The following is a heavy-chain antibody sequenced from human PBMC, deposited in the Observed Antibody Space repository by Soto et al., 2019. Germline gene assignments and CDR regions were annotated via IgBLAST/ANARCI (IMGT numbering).Heavy chain of an antibody. Sequence: ELKLVESGGGLVQPGGSLTLSCAASGFAFSDYGMMWGRQSPGNRLECISFMCGSTIYYADSVKGRFTISRDNAKNSRFMQMNKLGAEDLAVYYCAREGGPVCSVDTREGYWGQGILV. D-gene: IGHD5-18*01. CDR2: MCGSTI. CDR3: AREGGPVCSVDTREGY. V-gene: IGHV3-48*01. CDR1: GFAFSDYG. J-gene: IGHJ4*02.